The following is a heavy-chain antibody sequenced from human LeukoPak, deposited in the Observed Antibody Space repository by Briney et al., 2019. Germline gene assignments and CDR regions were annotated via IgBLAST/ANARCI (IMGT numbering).Heavy chain of an antibody. J-gene: IGHJ6*02. D-gene: IGHD1-14*01. CDR1: GFTFSTYW. CDR2: INGDGSGT. CDR3: ARDRNYAMDV. Sequence: PGGSLRLSCAASGFTFSTYWMHWVRQAPGKGLVWVSRINGDGSGTSYADSVKGRFTISRDNAKNTLYLEMNSLRAEDTAVYYCARDRNYAMDVWGQGTMVTVSS. V-gene: IGHV3-74*01.